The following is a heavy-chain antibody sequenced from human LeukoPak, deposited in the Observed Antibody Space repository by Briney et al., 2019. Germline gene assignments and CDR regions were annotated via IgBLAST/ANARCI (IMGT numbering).Heavy chain of an antibody. CDR3: AREYYYGSGSYGY. Sequence: GGSLRLSCAASGFTLSSYWLAWVRQAPGKGLEWVANIKQDGSEKYFVDSVKGRFTISRDNTKNSLYLQMNSLRAEDTAVYYCAREYYYGSGSYGYWGQGTLVTVSS. V-gene: IGHV3-7*01. J-gene: IGHJ4*02. D-gene: IGHD3-10*01. CDR2: IKQDGSEK. CDR1: GFTLSSYW.